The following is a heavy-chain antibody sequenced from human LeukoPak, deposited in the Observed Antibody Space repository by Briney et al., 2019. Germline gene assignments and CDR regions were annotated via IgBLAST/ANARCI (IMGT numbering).Heavy chain of an antibody. CDR1: GFTFSSYE. V-gene: IGHV3-66*01. Sequence: GGSLRLSCAASGFTFSSYEMNWVRQAPGKGLEWVSVIYSGGSTYYADSVKGRFTISRDNSKNTLYLQMNSLRAEDTAVYYCARDPLPWGQGTLVTVSS. CDR3: ARDPLP. CDR2: IYSGGST. J-gene: IGHJ4*02.